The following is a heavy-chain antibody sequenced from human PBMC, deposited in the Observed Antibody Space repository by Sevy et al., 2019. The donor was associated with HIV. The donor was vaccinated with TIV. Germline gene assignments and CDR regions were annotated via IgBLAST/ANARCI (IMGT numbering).Heavy chain of an antibody. D-gene: IGHD2-15*01. CDR2: INHSGST. V-gene: IGHV4-34*01. J-gene: IGHJ4*02. Sequence: SETLSLTCAVYGGSFSGYYWSWIRQPPGKGLEWIGEINHSGSTNYNPSLKVRVTISVDTSKNQFSLKLGSVTAADTAVYYVARGPPDIVVVVAASYGIDYWGQGTLVTVSS. CDR3: ARGPPDIVVVVAASYGIDY. CDR1: GGSFSGYY.